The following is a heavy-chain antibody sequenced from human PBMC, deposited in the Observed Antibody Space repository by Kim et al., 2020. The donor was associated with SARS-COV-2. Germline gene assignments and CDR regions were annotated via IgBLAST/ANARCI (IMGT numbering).Heavy chain of an antibody. J-gene: IGHJ4*02. Sequence: GGSLRLSCAASGFTFSTYWMHWVRQAPGKGLVWVSRISSDESSTSYADSVKGRFTISRDNAKNTLYLQMNSLRAEDTAVYYCARGEVVAAPTPFDYCGQGTLVTVSS. CDR3: ARGEVVAAPTPFDY. D-gene: IGHD2-15*01. CDR2: ISSDESST. CDR1: GFTFSTYW. V-gene: IGHV3-74*01.